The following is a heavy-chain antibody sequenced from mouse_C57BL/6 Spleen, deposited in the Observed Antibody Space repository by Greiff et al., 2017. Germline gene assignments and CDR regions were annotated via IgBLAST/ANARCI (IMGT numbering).Heavy chain of an antibody. Sequence: EVKLVESGEGLVKPGGSLKLSCAASGFTFSSYAMSWVRQTPEKRLEWVAYISSGGDYIYYADTVKGRFTISRDNARNTLYLQMSSLKSEDTAMYYGTRAFITTVVATDYFDYWGQGTTLTVSS. D-gene: IGHD1-1*01. V-gene: IGHV5-9-1*02. CDR3: TRAFITTVVATDYFDY. CDR1: GFTFSSYA. CDR2: ISSGGDYI. J-gene: IGHJ2*01.